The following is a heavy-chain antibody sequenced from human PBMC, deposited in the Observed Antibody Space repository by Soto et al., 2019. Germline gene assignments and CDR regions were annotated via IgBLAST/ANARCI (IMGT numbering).Heavy chain of an antibody. D-gene: IGHD6-19*01. CDR2: IYYSGST. Sequence: PSETLSLTCTVSGGSISSYYWSWIRQPPGKGLEWIGYIYYSGSTNYNPSLKSRVTISVDTSKNQFSLKLSSVTAADTAVYYYASTPYSSGWYSWFDPWGQGTLVTVSS. CDR1: GGSISSYY. J-gene: IGHJ5*02. V-gene: IGHV4-59*01. CDR3: ASTPYSSGWYSWFDP.